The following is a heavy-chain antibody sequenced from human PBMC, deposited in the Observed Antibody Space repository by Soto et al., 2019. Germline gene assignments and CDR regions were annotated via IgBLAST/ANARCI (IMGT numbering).Heavy chain of an antibody. Sequence: GGSLRLSCAASGFTFSDYYMSWIRQAPGKGLEWVSYISSSSSYTNYADSVKGRFTISRDNAKNSLYLQMNSLRAEDTAVYYCACRFGELMPYYFDYWGQGTLVTVSS. J-gene: IGHJ4*02. V-gene: IGHV3-11*06. CDR1: GFTFSDYY. CDR2: ISSSSSYT. CDR3: ACRFGELMPYYFDY. D-gene: IGHD3-10*01.